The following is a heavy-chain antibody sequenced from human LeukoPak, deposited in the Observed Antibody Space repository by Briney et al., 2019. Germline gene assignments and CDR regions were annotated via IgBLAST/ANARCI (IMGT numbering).Heavy chain of an antibody. Sequence: PSETLSLTCTVSGGSISSYYWSWIRQPPGKGLEWIGYIYYSGSTNYNPSLKSRVTISVDTSKNQFSLKLSSVTAADTAVYYCARVDGYSYGYYYYYYMDVWGKGTTVTISS. CDR1: GGSISSYY. CDR2: IYYSGST. CDR3: ARVDGYSYGYYYYYYMDV. V-gene: IGHV4-59*01. D-gene: IGHD5-18*01. J-gene: IGHJ6*03.